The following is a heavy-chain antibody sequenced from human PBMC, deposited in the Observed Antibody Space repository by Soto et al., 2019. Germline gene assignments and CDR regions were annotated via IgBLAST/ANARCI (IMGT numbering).Heavy chain of an antibody. CDR3: AKDRRPIAVAGAIDN. V-gene: IGHV3-9*01. CDR2: ISWNSGTV. J-gene: IGHJ3*02. D-gene: IGHD6-19*01. CDR1: GFRFDDFA. Sequence: EIQLAESGGGLVQPGRSLRLSCEGSGFRFDDFAMHWVRQTPGKGLEWVSGISWNSGTVAYADSVKGRFTISRDNAKNSLHLQMNSLRPEDTALYYCAKDRRPIAVAGAIDNWGQGTRVTVSS.